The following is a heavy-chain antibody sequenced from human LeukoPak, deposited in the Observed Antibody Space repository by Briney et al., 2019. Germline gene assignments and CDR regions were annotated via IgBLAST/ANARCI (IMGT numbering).Heavy chain of an antibody. CDR1: GFTFDDYA. CDR2: ISWNSGSI. V-gene: IGHV3-9*01. D-gene: IGHD6-13*01. CDR3: AKGWSWGGYFDY. J-gene: IGHJ4*02. Sequence: PGRSLRLSCAASGFTFDDYAMHWVRQAPGKGLEWVSGISWNSGSIGYADSVKGRFTISRDNAKNSLYLQMNSLRAEDTALYYCAKGWSWGGYFDYWGQGTLVTVSS.